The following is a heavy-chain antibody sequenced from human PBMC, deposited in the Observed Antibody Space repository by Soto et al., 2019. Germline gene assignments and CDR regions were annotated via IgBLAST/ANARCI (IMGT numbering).Heavy chain of an antibody. J-gene: IGHJ6*02. Sequence: QVQLVQSGAEVKKPGASVKVSCKASGYTFTSYDINWVRQATGQGLEWMGWMNPNSGNTGYAQKFQGRVTMTRSTAISTAYMELSSLRSEDTAVYYCASVGDYGDSVGTTTGYGMDVWGQGTTVTVSS. D-gene: IGHD4-17*01. CDR2: MNPNSGNT. CDR3: ASVGDYGDSVGTTTGYGMDV. V-gene: IGHV1-8*01. CDR1: GYTFTSYD.